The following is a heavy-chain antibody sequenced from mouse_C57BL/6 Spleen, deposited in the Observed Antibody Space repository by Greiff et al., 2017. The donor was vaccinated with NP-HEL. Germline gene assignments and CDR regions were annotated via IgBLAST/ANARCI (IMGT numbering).Heavy chain of an antibody. J-gene: IGHJ2*01. CDR1: GYTFTDYY. CDR2: INPNNGGT. V-gene: IGHV1-26*01. Sequence: EVQLQQSGPELVKPGASVKISCKASGYTFTDYYMNWVKQSHGKSLEWIGDINPNNGGTSYNQKFKGKATLTVDKSSSTAYMELRSLTSEDSAVYYCARELNWDDYWGQGTTLTVSS. D-gene: IGHD4-1*01. CDR3: ARELNWDDY.